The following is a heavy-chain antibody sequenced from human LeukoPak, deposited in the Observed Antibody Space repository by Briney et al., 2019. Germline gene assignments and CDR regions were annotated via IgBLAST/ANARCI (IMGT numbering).Heavy chain of an antibody. CDR1: EFTFSTYE. CDR2: IMDGGRVI. V-gene: IGHV3-48*03. Sequence: GGSLRLSCEASEFTFSTYEMNWVRQAPGKGLEWIAYIMDGGRVIYYKDSVKGRFIISRDNAKKSLFLQMNSLRVEDTAVYYCWGTDKTGPETFDVWGLGTMVTVSS. D-gene: IGHD3-16*01. J-gene: IGHJ3*01. CDR3: WGTDKTGPETFDV.